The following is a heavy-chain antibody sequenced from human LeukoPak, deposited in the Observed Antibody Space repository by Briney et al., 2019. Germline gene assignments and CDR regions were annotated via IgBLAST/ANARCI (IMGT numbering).Heavy chain of an antibody. J-gene: IGHJ6*03. CDR1: GYTFSTYY. Sequence: ASVKVSCKASGYTFSTYYIHWVRQAPGQGLEWMGIINPGSGSTSHAQTFQGRVTMTRDTSTSTAYMELSSLRSEDTAVYYCATTSPGRLYYYYMDVWGKGTTVTVSS. D-gene: IGHD3-10*01. CDR2: INPGSGST. CDR3: ATTSPGRLYYYYMDV. V-gene: IGHV1-46*01.